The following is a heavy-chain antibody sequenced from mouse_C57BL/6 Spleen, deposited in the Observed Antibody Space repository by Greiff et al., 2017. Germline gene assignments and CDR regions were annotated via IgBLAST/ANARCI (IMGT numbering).Heavy chain of an antibody. D-gene: IGHD3-1*01. V-gene: IGHV1-52*01. CDR2: IAPSDSET. CDR1: GYTFTSYW. J-gene: IGHJ2*01. CDR3: ARSGLAPFDY. Sequence: QVQLQQPGAELVRPGSSVKLSCKASGYTFTSYWMHWVKQRPIQGLEWIGNIAPSDSETHYNQKFKYKATVTVEKSSSTAYMQLSSLTSEDSAVYYCARSGLAPFDYWGQGTTLTVSS.